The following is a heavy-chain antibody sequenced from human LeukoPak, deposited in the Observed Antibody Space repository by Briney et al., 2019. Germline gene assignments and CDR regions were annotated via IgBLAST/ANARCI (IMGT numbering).Heavy chain of an antibody. CDR3: ARGGYGSGWDYMDV. D-gene: IGHD3-10*01. V-gene: IGHV4-39*07. Sequence: SGTLSLSCTVSGGSISSSSYNWNWIRKPQGKGLRWIGGINHGGNTNYNPSLTSRVHISVGTSKNQLSLKLSSVTAADTAVYYCARGGYGSGWDYMDVWGKGTTVTVSS. J-gene: IGHJ6*03. CDR2: INHGGNT. CDR1: GGSISSSSYN.